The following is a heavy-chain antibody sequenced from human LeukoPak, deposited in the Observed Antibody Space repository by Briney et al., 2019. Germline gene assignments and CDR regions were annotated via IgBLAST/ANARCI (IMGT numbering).Heavy chain of an antibody. D-gene: IGHD2-21*01. CDR1: GDSVSRNTAG. J-gene: IGHJ4*02. CDR2: TYYRSKWYN. CDR3: ARGLGLDFDY. Sequence: SQTLSLTCAISGDSVSRNTAGWNWIRQSPSRGLEWLGRTYYRSKWYNDYAVSVKSRITINPDTSKNQFSLQLNSVTPEDTAVYYCARGLGLDFDYWGQGTLVTVSS. V-gene: IGHV6-1*01.